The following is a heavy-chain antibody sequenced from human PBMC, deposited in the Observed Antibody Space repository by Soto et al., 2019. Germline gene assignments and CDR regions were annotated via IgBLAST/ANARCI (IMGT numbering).Heavy chain of an antibody. CDR3: AKDVGYGGNSEGDY. V-gene: IGHV3-30*18. D-gene: IGHD4-17*01. CDR1: GFTFSSYG. J-gene: IGHJ4*02. CDR2: ISYDGSNK. Sequence: QVQLVESGGGVVQPGRSLRLSCAASGFTFSSYGMHWVRQAPGKGLEWVAVISYDGSNKYYADSVKGRFTIYRDNSKNTLYLQTNSLRAEDTAVYYCAKDVGYGGNSEGDYWAQGTLVTVSS.